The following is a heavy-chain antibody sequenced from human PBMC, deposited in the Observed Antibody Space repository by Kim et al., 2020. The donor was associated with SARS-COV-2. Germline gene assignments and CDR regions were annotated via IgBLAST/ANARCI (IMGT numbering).Heavy chain of an antibody. D-gene: IGHD1-1*01. Sequence: PSFQGQVTISTDKSISPAYLQLSSLKASDTAMYYCARRPTALRGTYYFDYWGQGTLVTVSS. CDR3: ARRPTALRGTYYFDY. J-gene: IGHJ4*02. V-gene: IGHV5-51*01.